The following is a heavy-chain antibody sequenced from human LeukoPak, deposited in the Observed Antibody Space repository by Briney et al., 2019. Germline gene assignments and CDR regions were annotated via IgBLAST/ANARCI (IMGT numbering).Heavy chain of an antibody. CDR3: AGIHESRDSGLDV. CDR1: GGSISTYY. CDR2: VYYTGST. J-gene: IGHJ6*02. Sequence: KASETLSLTCTVSGGSISTYYWSWIRQPPGKGLEWIGYVYYTGSTNYNPSLKSRVTISVDTSKNQFSLKLTSVSAADTAVYYCAGIHESRDSGLDVWGRGTTVTVSS. V-gene: IGHV4-59*01. D-gene: IGHD3-10*01.